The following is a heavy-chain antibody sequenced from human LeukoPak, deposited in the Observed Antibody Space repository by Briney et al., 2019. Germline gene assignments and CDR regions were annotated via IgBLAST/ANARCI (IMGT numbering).Heavy chain of an antibody. D-gene: IGHD3-16*01. CDR3: ARGLGDGASASSYR. V-gene: IGHV1-69*01. CDR2: IVPIFGTA. Sequence: GASVKVSCKASGGTFSSYAISWVRQAPGQGLEWMGGIVPIFGTANYAQKFQDRVTITADESTTTAYMELSSLRSSDTAVYYCARGLGDGASASSYRWGQGTLVTVSS. J-gene: IGHJ5*02. CDR1: GGTFSSYA.